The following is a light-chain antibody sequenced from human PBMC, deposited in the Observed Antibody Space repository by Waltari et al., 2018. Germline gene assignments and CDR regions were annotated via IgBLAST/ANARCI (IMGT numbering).Light chain of an antibody. CDR3: QQAHSFPYS. Sequence: DIQMTQSPYSVSASVGERVTITCRASQDINQWLAWFQQTPGKAPKLPIYDGSSLQSGVPSRFSGSGSGADFTLTISTLQPEDSATYYCQQAHSFPYSFGQGTKLEIK. J-gene: IGKJ2*03. V-gene: IGKV1-12*01. CDR1: QDINQW. CDR2: DGS.